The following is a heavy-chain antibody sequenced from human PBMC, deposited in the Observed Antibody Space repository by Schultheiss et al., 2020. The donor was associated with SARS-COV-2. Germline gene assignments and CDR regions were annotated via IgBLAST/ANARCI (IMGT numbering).Heavy chain of an antibody. J-gene: IGHJ6*02. D-gene: IGHD6-19*01. V-gene: IGHV3-64*04. CDR3: ARDLALKQWLIHYYYYYGMDV. Sequence: GGSLRLSCSASGFTFSSYAMHWVRQAPGKGLEYVSAISSNGGSTYYADSVKGRFTISRDNSKNTLYLQMNSLRAEDTAVYYCARDLALKQWLIHYYYYYGMDVWGQGTTVTVSS. CDR2: ISSNGGST. CDR1: GFTFSSYA.